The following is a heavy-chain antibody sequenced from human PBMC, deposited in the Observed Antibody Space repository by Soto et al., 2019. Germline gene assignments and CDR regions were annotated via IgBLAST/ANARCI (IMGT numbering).Heavy chain of an antibody. D-gene: IGHD2-15*01. CDR2: IRGSGDET. Sequence: GGSLRLSCAASGFTFGRYAMSWVRQSPGKGLEWVSSIRGSGDETYYVDSVEGRFTISRDNSENTLYLQMNSLRAEDTAVYYCALGSGGTYDDAFDIWGQGTMVTVSS. J-gene: IGHJ3*02. CDR3: ALGSGGTYDDAFDI. CDR1: GFTFGRYA. V-gene: IGHV3-23*01.